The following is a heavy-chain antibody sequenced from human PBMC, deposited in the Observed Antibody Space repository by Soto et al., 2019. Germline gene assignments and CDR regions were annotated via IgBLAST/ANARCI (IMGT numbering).Heavy chain of an antibody. J-gene: IGHJ5*02. Sequence: QVQLVQSGAEVKKPGASVKVSCKASGYNFMRYGFTWVLQAPGQGLEWMGWINVYNGETKYPQKIQGRVTMTTDTATRSVYMELRSLTSDDTAVYYCARWISGGYSDWFDPWGHGTLVTVSS. D-gene: IGHD1-26*01. CDR3: ARWISGGYSDWFDP. CDR1: GYNFMRYG. V-gene: IGHV1-18*04. CDR2: INVYNGET.